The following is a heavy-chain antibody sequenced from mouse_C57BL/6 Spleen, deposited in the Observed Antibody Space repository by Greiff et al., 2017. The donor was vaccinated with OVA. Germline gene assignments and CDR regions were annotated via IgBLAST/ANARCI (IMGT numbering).Heavy chain of an antibody. Sequence: DVMLVESEGGLVQPGRSLKLSCTASGFTFSDYYMAWVRQVPEKGLEWVANINYDGSSTYYLDSLKSRFIISRDNAKNILYLPRSSLKSEDTATYYCARDRDYYGRGEWYFDVWGTGTTVTVSS. CDR1: GFTFSDYY. D-gene: IGHD1-1*01. J-gene: IGHJ1*03. CDR3: ARDRDYYGRGEWYFDV. CDR2: INYDGSST. V-gene: IGHV5-16*01.